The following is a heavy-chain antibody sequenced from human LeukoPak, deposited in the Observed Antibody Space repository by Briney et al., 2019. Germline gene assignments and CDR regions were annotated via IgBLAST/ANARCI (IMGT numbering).Heavy chain of an antibody. J-gene: IGHJ4*02. CDR1: GGSISSGSYY. Sequence: SQTLSLTCTVSGGSISSGSYYWSWIRQPPGKGLEWIGYIYYSGSTNYNPSLKSRVTISVDTSKNQFSLKLSSVTAADTAVYYCARGSLRGVTTLVFDYWGQGTLVTVSS. V-gene: IGHV4-61*01. D-gene: IGHD4-17*01. CDR3: ARGSLRGVTTLVFDY. CDR2: IYYSGST.